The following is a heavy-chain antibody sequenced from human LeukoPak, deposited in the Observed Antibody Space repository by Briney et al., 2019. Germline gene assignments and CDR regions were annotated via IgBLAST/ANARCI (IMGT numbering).Heavy chain of an antibody. CDR3: ARDLDGSGSYYTDY. V-gene: IGHV1-8*03. CDR1: GYTFTSYD. CDR2: MNPNSGNT. D-gene: IGHD3-10*01. J-gene: IGHJ4*02. Sequence: GASVKVSCKASGYTFTSYDINWVRQAAGQGLEWMGWMNPNSGNTGYAQKFQGRVTITRNTSISTAYMELSSLRSEDTAVYYCARDLDGSGSYYTDYWGQGILVTVSS.